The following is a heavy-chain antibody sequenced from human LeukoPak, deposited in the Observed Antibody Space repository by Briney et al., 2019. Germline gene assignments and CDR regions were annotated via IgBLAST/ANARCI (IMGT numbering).Heavy chain of an antibody. V-gene: IGHV3-30-3*01. D-gene: IGHD3-10*01. CDR2: ISYDGSNK. J-gene: IGHJ4*02. CDR1: GFTFSSYA. CDR3: ARDLNYYYGSGSSH. Sequence: GGSLRLSCAASGFTFSSYAMHWVRQAPGKGLEWVAVISYDGSNKYYADSVKGRFTISRDNSKNTLYLQMNSLRAEDTAVYYCARDLNYYYGSGSSHWGQGTLVTVSS.